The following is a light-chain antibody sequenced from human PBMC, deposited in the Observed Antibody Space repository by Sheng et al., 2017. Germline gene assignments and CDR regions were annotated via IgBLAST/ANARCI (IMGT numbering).Light chain of an antibody. CDR2: AAS. CDR1: QGISSY. J-gene: IGKJ2*01. V-gene: IGKV1-8*01. Sequence: AIRMTQSPSSLSASTGDRVTITCRASQGISSYLAWYQQKPGKAPKLLIYAASTLQSGVPSRFSGSGSGTDFTLTISCLQSEDIATYYCQQYDNLPYTFGQGTKLEIK. CDR3: QQYDNLPYT.